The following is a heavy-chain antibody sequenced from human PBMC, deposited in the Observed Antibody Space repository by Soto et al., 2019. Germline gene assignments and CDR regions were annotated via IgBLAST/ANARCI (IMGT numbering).Heavy chain of an antibody. CDR2: INAGNGNT. D-gene: IGHD6-19*01. CDR1: GYTFTGYA. CDR3: ARAVAVAADFXY. J-gene: IGHJ4*02. V-gene: IGHV1-3*01. Sequence: ASVKVSCKASGYTFTGYAMHWVRQAPGQRLEWMGWINAGNGNTKYSQKFQGRVTITRDASASTAYMELSSLRSEDTAVYYCARAVAVAADFXYWGQGTLVTVSS.